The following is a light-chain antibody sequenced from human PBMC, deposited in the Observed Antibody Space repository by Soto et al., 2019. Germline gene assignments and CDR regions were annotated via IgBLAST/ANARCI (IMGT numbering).Light chain of an antibody. V-gene: IGKV3-11*01. CDR2: DVS. CDR1: QSARSS. J-gene: IGKJ5*01. Sequence: EVVMTQSPATLSVSPGESATLSCRASQSARSSLGWYQQKPGQPPRLLIHDVSNRATGIPARFSGSGSGTDFTLTISSLEPEDFAVYYCQQRSNWPSITFGQGTRLEIK. CDR3: QQRSNWPSIT.